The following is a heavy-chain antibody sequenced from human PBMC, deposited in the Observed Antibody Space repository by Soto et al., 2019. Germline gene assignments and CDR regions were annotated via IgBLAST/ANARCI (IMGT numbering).Heavy chain of an antibody. J-gene: IGHJ6*02. CDR3: ARDSGGYCSGGSCYPNYYYYGMDV. V-gene: IGHV4-59*01. CDR1: GGSISSYY. Sequence: SETLSLTCTVSGGSISSYYWSWIRQPPGKGLEWIGYIYYSGSTNYNPSLKSRVTISVDTSKNQFSLKLSSVTAADTAVYYCARDSGGYCSGGSCYPNYYYYGMDVWGQGTTVT. D-gene: IGHD2-15*01. CDR2: IYYSGST.